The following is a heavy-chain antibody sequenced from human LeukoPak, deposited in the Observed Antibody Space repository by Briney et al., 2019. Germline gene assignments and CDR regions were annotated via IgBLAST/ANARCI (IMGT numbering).Heavy chain of an antibody. CDR1: GATFSSYA. V-gene: IGHV1-69*05. CDR3: ARGADVTYYDILTGYYNYYYYYMDV. J-gene: IGHJ6*03. D-gene: IGHD3-9*01. CDR2: IIPIFGTA. Sequence: SVKVSCKASGATFSSYAISWVRQAPGQGLEWMGGIIPIFGTANYAQKFQGRVTMTRSTSISTAYMELSSLRSEDTAVYYCARGADVTYYDILTGYYNYYYYYMDVWGKGTTVTISS.